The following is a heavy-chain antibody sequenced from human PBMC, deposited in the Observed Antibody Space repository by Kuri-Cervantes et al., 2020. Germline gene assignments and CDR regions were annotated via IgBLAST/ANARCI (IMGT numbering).Heavy chain of an antibody. CDR3: ARGVCAGCAFEI. D-gene: IGHD3-3*01. CDR2: IKQDGSEM. CDR1: GFTFSSYW. V-gene: IGHV3-7*01. Sequence: LSLTCAASGFTFSSYWMNWVRQAPGKGLEWVANIKQDGSEMYYVDSVKGRFTISRDNAKNSLYLQMNNLRAEDTAIYYCARGVCAGCAFEIWGQGTMVTVSS. J-gene: IGHJ3*02.